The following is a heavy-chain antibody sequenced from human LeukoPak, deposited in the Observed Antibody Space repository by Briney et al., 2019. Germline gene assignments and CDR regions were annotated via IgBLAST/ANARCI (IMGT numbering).Heavy chain of an antibody. D-gene: IGHD3-22*01. J-gene: IGHJ4*02. V-gene: IGHV4-38-2*02. CDR3: ARDGRYYYDSSGYYYH. Sequence: KASETLSLTCTVSGYSISSGYYWGWIRQPPGKGLEWIGSIYHSGSTYYNPSLKSRVTISVDTSKNQFSLKLSSVTAADTAVYYCARDGRYYYDSSGYYYHWGQGTLVTVSS. CDR2: IYHSGST. CDR1: GYSISSGYY.